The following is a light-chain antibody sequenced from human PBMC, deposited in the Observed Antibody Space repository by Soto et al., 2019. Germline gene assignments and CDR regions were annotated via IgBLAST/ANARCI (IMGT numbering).Light chain of an antibody. CDR2: DVS. V-gene: IGLV2-11*01. J-gene: IGLJ2*01. CDR3: FSYAGNYILV. Sequence: SALTQHPSVSGSPGQSVTISCTGTSSDVRGYNYVSWYQQHPGKAPTLMIYDVSKRPSGFPDRCSGSKSGNTAPLTISGLHAEDEADYYCFSYAGNYILVFGGGTKVTVL. CDR1: SSDVRGYNY.